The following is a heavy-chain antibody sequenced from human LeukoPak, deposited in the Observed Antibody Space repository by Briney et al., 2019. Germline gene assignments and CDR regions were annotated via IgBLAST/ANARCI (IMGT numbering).Heavy chain of an antibody. CDR2: ITPMFGTA. V-gene: IGHV1-69*13. J-gene: IGHJ4*02. D-gene: IGHD4-23*01. Sequence: ASVKVSCKASGGTFSSHDISWVRQAPGQGLEWMGGITPMFGTAVYAQKFQGRVTITAVVSMSTAYMELSSLRSEDTAIYYCARGWLAETTVVTPYNYWGQGTLVTVSS. CDR3: ARGWLAETTVVTPYNY. CDR1: GGTFSSHD.